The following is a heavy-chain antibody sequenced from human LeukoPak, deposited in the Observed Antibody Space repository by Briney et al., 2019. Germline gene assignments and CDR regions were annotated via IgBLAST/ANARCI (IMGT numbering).Heavy chain of an antibody. J-gene: IGHJ4*02. CDR1: GFTFSSYG. CDR3: AKVGDYGDYALDY. CDR2: ISYDGSYK. V-gene: IGHV3-30*18. D-gene: IGHD4-17*01. Sequence: QSGVSLRLSCADSGFTFSSYGMHWVRQAPGKGREWVAVISYDGSYKYYADSVKGRFTISRDNSKNTLYLQMNSLRAEDTAVYYCAKVGDYGDYALDYWGQGTLVTVSS.